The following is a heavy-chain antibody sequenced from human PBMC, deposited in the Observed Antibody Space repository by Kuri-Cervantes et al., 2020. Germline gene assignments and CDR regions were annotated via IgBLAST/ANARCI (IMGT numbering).Heavy chain of an antibody. J-gene: IGHJ6*02. CDR3: ARDSPPYYDFWSGYFQNYYYYGMDV. CDR2: ISAYNGNT. V-gene: IGHV1-18*01. Sequence: ASVKVSCKASGYTFTSYGISWVRQAPGQGLEWMGWISAYNGNTNYAQKLQGRVTMTTDTSTSTAYVELRSLRSDDTAVYYCARDSPPYYDFWSGYFQNYYYYGMDVWGQGTTVTVSS. CDR1: GYTFTSYG. D-gene: IGHD3-3*01.